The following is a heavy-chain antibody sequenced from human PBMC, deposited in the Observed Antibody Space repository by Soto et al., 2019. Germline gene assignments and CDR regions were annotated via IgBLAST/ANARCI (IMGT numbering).Heavy chain of an antibody. CDR3: ARDIESVTAKHFFYYYAMDV. D-gene: IGHD2-8*01. J-gene: IGHJ6*02. CDR2: INPSGGST. CDR1: GYTFTSYY. Sequence: GASVKVSCKASGYTFTSYYMHWVRQAPGQGLEWMGIINPSGGSTSYAQNLQGRVSMTTDTSTSTAYMELRGLTFDDTAVYYCARDIESVTAKHFFYYYAMDVWGQGTTVTVSS. V-gene: IGHV1-46*01.